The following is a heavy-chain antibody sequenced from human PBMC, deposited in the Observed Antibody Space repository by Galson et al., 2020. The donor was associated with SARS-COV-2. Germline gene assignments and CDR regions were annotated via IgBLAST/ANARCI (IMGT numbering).Heavy chain of an antibody. CDR1: GFAFNNAW. J-gene: IGHJ4*02. D-gene: IGHD2-15*01. Sequence: GESLKISCVASGFAFNNAWMTWVRQAPGKGLEWVARIKTKIDGGTTDYAAPVKDRFTISRDDSKNTLYLQVSSLRTEDTGVYYCVAEHWSGGTWSMSWGQGTLVTVSS. V-gene: IGHV3-15*01. CDR2: IKTKIDGGTT. CDR3: VAEHWSGGTWSMS.